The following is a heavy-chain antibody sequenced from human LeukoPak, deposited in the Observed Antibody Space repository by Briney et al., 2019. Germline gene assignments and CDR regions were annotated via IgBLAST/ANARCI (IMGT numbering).Heavy chain of an antibody. D-gene: IGHD3-9*01. Sequence: CXXXGXXFTGXXXXWVXXAPXQXXXXXXWIXPXSGGTNYAQKFQGWVTMTRDTSISTAYMELSRLRSDDTAVYYCARDGLVPDYDILTGYPYYFDYWGQGTLVTVSS. V-gene: IGHV1-2*04. J-gene: IGHJ4*02. CDR2: IXPXSGGT. CDR3: ARDGLVPDYDILTGYPYYFDY. CDR1: GXXFTGXX.